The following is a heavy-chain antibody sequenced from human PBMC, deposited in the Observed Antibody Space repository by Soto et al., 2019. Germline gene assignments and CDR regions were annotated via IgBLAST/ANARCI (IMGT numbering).Heavy chain of an antibody. D-gene: IGHD3-22*01. V-gene: IGHV4-39*01. Sequence: QLQLQESGPGLVKPSETLSLTCTVSGGSISSSSYYWGWIRQPPGKGLEWIGSIYYSGSTYYNPSLKSRVTISVDTSKNQFSLKLSSVTAADTAVYYCARHPGMIVGFGYWGQGTLVTVSS. J-gene: IGHJ4*02. CDR1: GGSISSSSYY. CDR2: IYYSGST. CDR3: ARHPGMIVGFGY.